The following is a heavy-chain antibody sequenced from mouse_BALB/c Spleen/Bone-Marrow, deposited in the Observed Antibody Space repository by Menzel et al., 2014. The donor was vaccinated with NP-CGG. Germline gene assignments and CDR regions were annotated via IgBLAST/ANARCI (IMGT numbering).Heavy chain of an antibody. CDR2: IDPANGNT. Sequence: VQLQQSGAELVKPGASVKLSCTASGFNIKDTYMHWVKQRPEQGLEWIVGIDPANGNTKYDPKFQGKATITADTSPNTAYLQLSSLTSEDTAVYYCAYYRYDEGGFAFWGHGTLVTVSA. CDR3: AYYRYDEGGFAF. J-gene: IGHJ3*01. V-gene: IGHV14-3*02. D-gene: IGHD2-14*01. CDR1: GFNIKDTY.